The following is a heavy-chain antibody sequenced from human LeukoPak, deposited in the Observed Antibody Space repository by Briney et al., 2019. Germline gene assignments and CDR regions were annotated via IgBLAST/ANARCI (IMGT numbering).Heavy chain of an antibody. CDR3: ARENGVYASY. D-gene: IGHD5/OR15-5a*01. Sequence: SETLSLTCTVSGGSISSSSYYWGWIRQPPGKGLEWIGSIYYSGSTYYNPSLKSRVTISVDTSKNQFSLKLSSVTAADTAVYYCARENGVYASYWGQGTLVTVSS. CDR2: IYYSGST. V-gene: IGHV4-39*02. J-gene: IGHJ4*02. CDR1: GGSISSSSYY.